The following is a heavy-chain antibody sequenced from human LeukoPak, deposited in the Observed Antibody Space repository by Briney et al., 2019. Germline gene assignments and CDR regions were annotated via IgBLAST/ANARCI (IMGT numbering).Heavy chain of an antibody. V-gene: IGHV3-48*03. CDR1: GFTFSSYE. D-gene: IGHD1-26*01. CDR3: ARDRGSGSYSFDY. CDR2: ISSSGSTI. Sequence: GGSLRLSCAASGFTFSSYEMNWVRQAPGKGLEWVSYISSSGSTIYYADSVKGRFTISRDNAKNSLYLQMNSLRAEDTAVYYCARDRGSGSYSFDYWGQGTLVTVSS. J-gene: IGHJ4*02.